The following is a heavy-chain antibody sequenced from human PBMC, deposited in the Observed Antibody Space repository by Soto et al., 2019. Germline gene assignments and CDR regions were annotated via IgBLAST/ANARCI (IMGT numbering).Heavy chain of an antibody. Sequence: GASVKVSCKASGYTFTSYYMHCVRQAPGQGLEWMGIINPSGGSTSYAQRFQGRVTMTRDTSTSTVYMELSSLRSEDTAVYYCARDGAVDTAMVNQDYYYYYGMDVWGQGTTVTVSS. J-gene: IGHJ6*02. V-gene: IGHV1-46*01. CDR2: INPSGGST. D-gene: IGHD5-18*01. CDR3: ARDGAVDTAMVNQDYYYYYGMDV. CDR1: GYTFTSYY.